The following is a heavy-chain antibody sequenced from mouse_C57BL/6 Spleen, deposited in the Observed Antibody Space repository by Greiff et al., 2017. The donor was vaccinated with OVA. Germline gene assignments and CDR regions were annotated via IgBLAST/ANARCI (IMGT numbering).Heavy chain of an antibody. CDR2: ISLKSGNYAT. V-gene: IGHV6-3*01. J-gene: IGHJ3*01. D-gene: IGHD1-1*01. CDR1: GFTFSNYW. CDR3: TQGVTTVVPFAY. Sequence: EVLLVESGGGLVQPGGSMKLSCVASGFTFSNYWMNWVRQSPEKGLEWVAQISLKSGNYATHYAESVKGRFTISRDDSKSSVYQQMNNLRAEDAGIYCCTQGVTTVVPFAYWGQGTLVTVSA.